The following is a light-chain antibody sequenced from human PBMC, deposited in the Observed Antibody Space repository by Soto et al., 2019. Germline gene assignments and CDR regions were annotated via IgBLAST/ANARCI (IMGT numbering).Light chain of an antibody. CDR2: EVS. J-gene: IGLJ1*01. V-gene: IGLV2-14*01. CDR3: SSYTTSSTPYV. CDR1: SSDVGGYNY. Sequence: QSVLTQPASVSGSPGQSITISCTGTSSDVGGYNYVSWYQQHPGKAPKLMIYEVSNRPSGVSNRFSGSNSGNTASLTISGRQPEDEADDYCSSYTTSSTPYVFGTGTKVTVL.